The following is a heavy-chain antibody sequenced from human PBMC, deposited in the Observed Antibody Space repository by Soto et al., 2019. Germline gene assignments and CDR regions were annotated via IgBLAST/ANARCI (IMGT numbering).Heavy chain of an antibody. V-gene: IGHV3-49*03. D-gene: IGHD2-2*01. Sequence: PGGSLRLSCTASGFTFGDYAMSWFRQAPGKGLEWVGFIRSKAYGGTTEYAASVKGRFTISRDDSKSIAYLQMNSLKTEDTAVYYCTRAHYCSSTSCEWFDPWGQGTLVTVSS. CDR2: IRSKAYGGTT. J-gene: IGHJ5*02. CDR1: GFTFGDYA. CDR3: TRAHYCSSTSCEWFDP.